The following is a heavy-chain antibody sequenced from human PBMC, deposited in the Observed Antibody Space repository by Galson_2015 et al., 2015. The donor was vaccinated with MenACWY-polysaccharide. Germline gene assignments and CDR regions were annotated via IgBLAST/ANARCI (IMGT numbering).Heavy chain of an antibody. Sequence: SLRLSCAASGFSFNNHWMSWVRQAPGKGLEWVANMNQDGSVKYYIDSVKGRFTISRDNAKNSLSLQMNRLRGDDTAVYYCARGGLPGAMDLWGQGTLVTVSS. CDR1: GFSFNNHW. CDR2: MNQDGSVK. V-gene: IGHV3-7*01. D-gene: IGHD2-2*01. J-gene: IGHJ5*02. CDR3: ARGGLPGAMDL.